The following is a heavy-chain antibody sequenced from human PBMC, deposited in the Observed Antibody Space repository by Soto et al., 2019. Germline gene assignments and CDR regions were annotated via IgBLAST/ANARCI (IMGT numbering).Heavy chain of an antibody. CDR3: VRDLALMADY. D-gene: IGHD3-16*01. CDR1: GLNLKTSG. CDR2: ILYDGSKK. J-gene: IGHJ4*02. Sequence: VGSLRLSCVASGLNLKTSGIYWVRQAPGKGLQWVAQILYDGSKKHYADSVRGRFTITRDNSKNTVYLQMDSLRVDDTAMYYCVRDLALMADYWGQGTLVTVSS. V-gene: IGHV3-30*03.